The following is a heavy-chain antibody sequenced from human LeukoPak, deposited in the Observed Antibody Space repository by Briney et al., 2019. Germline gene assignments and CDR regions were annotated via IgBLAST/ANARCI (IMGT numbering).Heavy chain of an antibody. CDR1: GYTFTSYG. V-gene: IGHV1-18*01. Sequence: EASVKVSCKASGYTFTSYGISRVRQAPGQGLEWMGWISAYNGNTNYAQKLQGRVTMTTDTSTSTAYMELRSLRSDDTAVYYRARVFSLTGGYYYYYGMDVWGQGTTVTVSS. D-gene: IGHD1-14*01. CDR2: ISAYNGNT. CDR3: ARVFSLTGGYYYYYGMDV. J-gene: IGHJ6*02.